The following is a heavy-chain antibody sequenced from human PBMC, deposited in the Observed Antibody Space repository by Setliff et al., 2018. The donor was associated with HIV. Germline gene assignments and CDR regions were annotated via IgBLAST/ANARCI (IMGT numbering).Heavy chain of an antibody. CDR3: ARLYLNTGGYWASTYRYLDL. Sequence: KPSETLSLTCTVSGVSITSTNFYWGWIRQPPGKGLEWIGSISSGGNTYYNTSLKSRVTMSIDTSNNQFSLKLSSVTAADTSVYHCARLYLNTGGYWASTYRYLDLWGRGTLVTVSS. CDR1: GVSITSTNFY. V-gene: IGHV4-39*01. CDR2: ISSGGNT. J-gene: IGHJ2*01. D-gene: IGHD2-8*02.